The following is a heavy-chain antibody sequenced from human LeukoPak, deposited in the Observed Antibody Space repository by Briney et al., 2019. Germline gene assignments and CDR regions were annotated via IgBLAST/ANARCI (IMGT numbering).Heavy chain of an antibody. CDR1: GFTFSSYE. D-gene: IGHD6-19*01. CDR2: ISSSGSTI. J-gene: IGHJ5*02. Sequence: GGSLRLSCAASGFTFSSYEMHWVRQAPGKGLEWVSYISSSGSTIYYADSVKGRFTISRDNAKNSLYLQMNSLRAEDTAVYYCARVRGWSWFDPWGQGTLVTVSS. V-gene: IGHV3-48*03. CDR3: ARVRGWSWFDP.